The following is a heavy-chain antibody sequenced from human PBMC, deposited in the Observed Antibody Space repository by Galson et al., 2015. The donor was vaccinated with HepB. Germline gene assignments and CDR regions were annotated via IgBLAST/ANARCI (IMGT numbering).Heavy chain of an antibody. CDR1: GFSSISHS. V-gene: IGHV3-48*01. D-gene: IGHD6-25*01. Sequence: SLRLSCAASGFSSISHSMNWVRHSPGKGLEWLAYISPGGTKYYADSARGRFTISRDNAKKSMYLHMSSLRVEDTGIYYCARNPASYDYYNMDVWGQGTTVTVSS. J-gene: IGHJ6*02. CDR2: ISPGGTK. CDR3: ARNPASYDYYNMDV.